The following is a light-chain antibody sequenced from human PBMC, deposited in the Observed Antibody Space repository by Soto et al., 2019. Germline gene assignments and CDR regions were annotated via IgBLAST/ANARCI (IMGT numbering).Light chain of an antibody. CDR3: QQYNNWPIT. J-gene: IGKJ5*01. CDR1: QSVSSN. V-gene: IGKV3-15*01. Sequence: EIVMTQSPATLSVSPGERATLSCRASQSVSSNLAWYQQKAGQAPRILIYGASTRATGIPARFSGSGSGTEFTLTISSLEDEDFAVYYCQQYNNWPITFGQGTRLEIK. CDR2: GAS.